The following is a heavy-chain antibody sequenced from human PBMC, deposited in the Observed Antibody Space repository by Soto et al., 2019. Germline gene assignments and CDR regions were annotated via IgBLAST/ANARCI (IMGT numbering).Heavy chain of an antibody. J-gene: IGHJ4*02. CDR3: ARTSANWGSRVPVDY. D-gene: IGHD7-27*01. Sequence: QITLKESGPTLVKPTQTLTLTCTFSGFSLSTSGVGVGWIRQPPGKALEWLAFLYWDDDKRYSPSLKSRLTVTKDTSKNQVPLTSTYMDPVDADTSYCARTSANWGSRVPVDYWGQGTLVTVAS. CDR2: LYWDDDK. CDR1: GFSLSTSGVG. V-gene: IGHV2-5*02.